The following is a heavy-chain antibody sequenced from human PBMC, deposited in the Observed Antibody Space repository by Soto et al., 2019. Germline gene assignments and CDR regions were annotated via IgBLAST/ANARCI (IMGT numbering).Heavy chain of an antibody. Sequence: QVQLVESGGGVVQPGRSLRLSCAASGFTISSYDMHWVRQAPGKGLEWVAVIWYDGSNKYYADSVKGRFTISRDNSKNTLYLQMNSLRAEDTAVYYCAAVLRYFDWFRGNWGQGTLVTVSS. J-gene: IGHJ4*02. CDR3: AAVLRYFDWFRGN. CDR2: IWYDGSNK. CDR1: GFTISSYD. D-gene: IGHD3-9*01. V-gene: IGHV3-33*01.